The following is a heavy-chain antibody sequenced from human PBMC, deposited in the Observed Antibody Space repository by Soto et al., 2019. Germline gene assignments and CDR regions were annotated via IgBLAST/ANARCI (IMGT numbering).Heavy chain of an antibody. D-gene: IGHD2-15*01. V-gene: IGHV3-23*01. Sequence: GGSLRLSCAASGFTFNNYAMTRVRQAPGVGLEWVSTISGSGATTYYTDSVKGRFTISRDNSKHTLSLQMNSLRADDTAMYYCAKGDCSGGSCYRGFDSWGQGALVTVSS. CDR1: GFTFNNYA. CDR3: AKGDCSGGSCYRGFDS. J-gene: IGHJ4*02. CDR2: ISGSGATT.